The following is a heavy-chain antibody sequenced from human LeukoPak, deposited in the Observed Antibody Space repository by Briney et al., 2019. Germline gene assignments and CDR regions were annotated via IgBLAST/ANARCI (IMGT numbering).Heavy chain of an antibody. V-gene: IGHV3-23*01. CDR1: GFTFGSYA. D-gene: IGHD3-22*01. CDR3: AKDPHDSSGYFDY. CDR2: ISGSGGST. Sequence: GGSLRLSCAASGFTFGSYAMSWVRQAPGKGLEWVSAISGSGGSTYYADSVKGRFTISRDNSKNTLYLQMNSLRAEDTAVYYCAKDPHDSSGYFDYWGQGTLVTVSS. J-gene: IGHJ4*02.